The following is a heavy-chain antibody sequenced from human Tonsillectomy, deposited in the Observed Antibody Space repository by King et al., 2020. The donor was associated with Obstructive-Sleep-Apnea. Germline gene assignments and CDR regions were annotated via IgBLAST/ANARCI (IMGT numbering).Heavy chain of an antibody. Sequence: VQLVESGGGVVQPGRSLRLSCAASGLTFSTYGLHLVRQAPGKGLEWGAVISFDGSNKSYANSLECRFTISRDNSENTLYLQMDSLRPEDTAVYYCTKSSYYGSGTYEQWGQGTLVTVSS. CDR2: ISFDGSNK. J-gene: IGHJ4*02. D-gene: IGHD3-10*01. V-gene: IGHV3-30*18. CDR1: GLTFSTYG. CDR3: TKSSYYGSGTYEQ.